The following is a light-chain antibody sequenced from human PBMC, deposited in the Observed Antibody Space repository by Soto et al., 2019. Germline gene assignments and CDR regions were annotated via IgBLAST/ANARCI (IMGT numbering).Light chain of an antibody. CDR1: QSLNNY. Sequence: DIQMTQSPSTLSASVGDRVTITFRASQSLNNYLAWYQQKPGKAPKLLIYDASTLERGVPSRFSGTGSGTEFTLTISSLQPDDFATYYCQQYYRSSITFGQGTKVDIK. CDR3: QQYYRSSIT. J-gene: IGKJ1*01. CDR2: DAS. V-gene: IGKV1-5*01.